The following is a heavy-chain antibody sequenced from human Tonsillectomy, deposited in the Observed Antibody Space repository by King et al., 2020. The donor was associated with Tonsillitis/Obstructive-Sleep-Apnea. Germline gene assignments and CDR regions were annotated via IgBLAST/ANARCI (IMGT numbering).Heavy chain of an antibody. V-gene: IGHV3-64D*06. CDR2: IKSNGGST. Sequence: VQLVESGGGLAQPGGSLRLSCSASGFSLSDYAMYWVRQAPGKGLDYVSGIKSNGGSTYYADSVKGRFTISRDNSKNTLYLQMSSLSAEDTALYNCWKRAEGTKAFDVWGQGTMVTVSS. J-gene: IGHJ3*01. CDR1: GFSLSDYA. CDR3: WKRAEGTKAFDV.